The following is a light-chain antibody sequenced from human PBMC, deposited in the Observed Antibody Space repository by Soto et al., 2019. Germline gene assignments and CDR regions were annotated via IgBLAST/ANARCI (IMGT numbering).Light chain of an antibody. CDR1: QSVSSNY. CDR2: DAS. V-gene: IGKV3D-20*02. Sequence: EIVFTQSPCTLSLSQGERATLSCRASQSVSSNYLAWYQQKPGQAPRLLIYDASNRATGIPARFSGSGSGTDFTLTISSLEPEDFAVYYCQQRSNWLTFGGGTKVDIK. J-gene: IGKJ4*01. CDR3: QQRSNWLT.